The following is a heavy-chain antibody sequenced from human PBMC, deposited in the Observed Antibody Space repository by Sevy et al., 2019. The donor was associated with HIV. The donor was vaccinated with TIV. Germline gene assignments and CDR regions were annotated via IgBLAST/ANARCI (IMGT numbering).Heavy chain of an antibody. CDR3: XXXRXXXXXXX. CDR1: XFSXXXXX. CDR2: INEYGXRL. Sequence: GGSLRLSXVAXXFSXXXXXMTWVRQAPGKGXEXIAFINEYGXRLGYVDSVRGRFSISRDNTRNSLYLQMDSLRAEDTAVYFXXXXRXXXXXXXWGXXTLVTVSS. J-gene: IGHJ1*01. V-gene: IGHV3-7*01.